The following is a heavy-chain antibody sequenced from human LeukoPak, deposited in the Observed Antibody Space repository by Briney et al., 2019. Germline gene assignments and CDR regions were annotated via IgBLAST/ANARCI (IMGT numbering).Heavy chain of an antibody. CDR3: ARSRGLWDAFDI. Sequence: GGSLRLSCAASGFTFSSYAMHWVRRAPAKGLEWVAVISYDGSDKYYADSVRGRFTISRDNSKNTLYLQMNSLRAEDTAVYYCARSRGLWDAFDIWGQGTMVPVSS. CDR1: GFTFSSYA. V-gene: IGHV3-30*04. CDR2: ISYDGSDK. D-gene: IGHD3/OR15-3a*01. J-gene: IGHJ3*02.